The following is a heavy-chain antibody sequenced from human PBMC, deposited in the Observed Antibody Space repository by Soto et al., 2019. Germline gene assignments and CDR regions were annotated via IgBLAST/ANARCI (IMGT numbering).Heavy chain of an antibody. CDR3: ARNVDPARAYYLDY. V-gene: IGHV4-59*01. J-gene: IGHJ4*02. Sequence: PSETLSLTCTVSGGSISSYYWSWIRQPPGKGPEWIGYIYYSGRTNYNPSVKSRVTILVDTSKNDFSLKLTSVTAADTAVYYCARNVDPARAYYLDYWGQGTLVTVSS. CDR2: IYYSGRT. D-gene: IGHD5-18*01. CDR1: GGSISSYY.